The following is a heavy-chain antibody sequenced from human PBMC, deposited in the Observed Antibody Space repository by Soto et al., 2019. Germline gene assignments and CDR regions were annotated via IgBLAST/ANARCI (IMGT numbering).Heavy chain of an antibody. J-gene: IGHJ4*02. CDR2: ISYDGSNK. D-gene: IGHD2-15*01. CDR3: AIDIVVVVAATNVDY. Sequence: QVQLVESGGGVVQPGRSLRLSCAASGFTFSSYAMHWVRQAPGKGLEWVAVISYDGSNKYYADSVKGRFTISRDNSKNTLYLQMNSLRAEDTAVYYCAIDIVVVVAATNVDYWGQGTLVTVSS. CDR1: GFTFSSYA. V-gene: IGHV3-30-3*01.